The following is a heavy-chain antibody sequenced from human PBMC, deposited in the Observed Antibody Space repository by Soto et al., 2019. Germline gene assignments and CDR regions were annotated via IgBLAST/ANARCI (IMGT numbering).Heavy chain of an antibody. CDR2: IIPIFGTA. J-gene: IGHJ4*02. Sequence: QVQLVQSGAEVKKPGSSVKVSCKASGGTFSSYAISWVRQAPGQGLEWMGGIIPIFGTANYAQKFQGRVTITAGESTSTAYMEVSSLRSEDTGVYYCARSGGGYSSSWYVLDYWGQGTLVTVSS. D-gene: IGHD6-13*01. V-gene: IGHV1-69*01. CDR3: ARSGGGYSSSWYVLDY. CDR1: GGTFSSYA.